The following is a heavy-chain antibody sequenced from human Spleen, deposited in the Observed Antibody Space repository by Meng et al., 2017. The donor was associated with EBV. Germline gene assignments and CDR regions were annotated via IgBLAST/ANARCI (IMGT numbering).Heavy chain of an antibody. Sequence: QLQLQESGPGLVEPSETLSLNCTVSGASISSNSYYWGWIRQPPGKGLEWIGSISYGGSTYYNPSLKSRVTISVDTTKNQFSLKLSSLTAADTAVYYCARDRGDSSKWDFDYWGQGTLVTVSS. CDR1: GASISSNSYY. CDR3: ARDRGDSSKWDFDY. D-gene: IGHD6-19*01. CDR2: ISYGGST. J-gene: IGHJ4*02. V-gene: IGHV4-39*07.